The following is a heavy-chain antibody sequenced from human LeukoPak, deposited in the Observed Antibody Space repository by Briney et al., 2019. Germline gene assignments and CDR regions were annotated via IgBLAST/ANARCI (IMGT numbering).Heavy chain of an antibody. Sequence: PGGSLGLPLVASGFISSSSSVNWVGQAQGKGLEWVSSISGSSIHISYADSVTGRFTISRDNAKNSLYLQMNSLRAEDTAVYYCARGNDFWSGYYWVNFDYWGQGTLVTVSS. D-gene: IGHD3-3*01. CDR1: GFISSSSS. CDR3: ARGNDFWSGYYWVNFDY. J-gene: IGHJ4*02. CDR2: ISGSSIHI. V-gene: IGHV3-21*01.